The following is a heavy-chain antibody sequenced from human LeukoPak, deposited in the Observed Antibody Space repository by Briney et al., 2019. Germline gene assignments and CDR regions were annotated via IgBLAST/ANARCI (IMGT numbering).Heavy chain of an antibody. CDR1: GFTFSSYA. CDR3: AKGRYYYDSSGYY. D-gene: IGHD3-22*01. J-gene: IGHJ4*02. Sequence: PGGSLRLSCAASGFTFSSYAMSWVRQAPGKGLEWVSAISGSGGSTYYADSVKGRFTISRDNSKNTLYLQMNSLRAEDPAVYYCAKGRYYYDSSGYYWGQGTLVTVSS. CDR2: ISGSGGST. V-gene: IGHV3-23*01.